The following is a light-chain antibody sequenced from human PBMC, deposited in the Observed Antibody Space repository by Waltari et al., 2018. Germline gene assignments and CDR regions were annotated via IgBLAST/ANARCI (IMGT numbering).Light chain of an antibody. CDR1: QTLFYSANSKNY. Sequence: DIVLTQSPDSLSVSLGARATIHCKSSQTLFYSANSKNYLGWFQQNPGHPPNLLLSWASTRASGVPDRFSGSGSETDFTLTISSLQADDVAVYYCQQYYSSITFGQGTRLEIK. CDR2: WAS. V-gene: IGKV4-1*01. J-gene: IGKJ5*01. CDR3: QQYYSSIT.